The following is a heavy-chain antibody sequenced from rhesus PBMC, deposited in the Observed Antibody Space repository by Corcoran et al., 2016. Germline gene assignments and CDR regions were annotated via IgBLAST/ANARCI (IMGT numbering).Heavy chain of an antibody. J-gene: IGHJ4*01. CDR2: ISGSGGST. CDR1: GGSIRSNY. V-gene: IGHV4-173*01. CDR3: ARRVSGWYSPFDY. D-gene: IGHD6-31*01. Sequence: QVQPQESGPGLVKPSETLPLTCAVSGGSIRSNYWSWIRQPPGKGLEWIVRISGSGGSTDYNPSLKSRVTISTDTSKNQLSLKLSSVTAADTAVYYCARRVSGWYSPFDYWGQGVLVTVSS.